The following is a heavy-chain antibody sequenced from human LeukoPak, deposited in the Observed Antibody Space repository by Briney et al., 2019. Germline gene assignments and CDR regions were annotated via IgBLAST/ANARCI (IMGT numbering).Heavy chain of an antibody. J-gene: IGHJ4*02. Sequence: ASVKVSCKASGYTFTSYYMHGVRHAPGQGRECMGIINPNGGSTNYAQKLQGRDTLTPDTSTSTVYMGLSSLRAEETRVYYSARGSRDGYSTPYFDFWGQGPLAPVSS. CDR1: GYTFTSYY. CDR2: INPNGGST. V-gene: IGHV1-46*04. D-gene: IGHD5-24*01. CDR3: ARGSRDGYSTPYFDF.